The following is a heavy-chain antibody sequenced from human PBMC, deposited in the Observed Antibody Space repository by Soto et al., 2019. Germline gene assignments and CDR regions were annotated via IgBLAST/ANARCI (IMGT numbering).Heavy chain of an antibody. D-gene: IGHD4-17*01. V-gene: IGHV4-4*08. CDR2: ISSSGYT. J-gene: IGHJ5*02. CDR1: GGSISTNY. Sequence: ETLSLTCTVSGGSISTNYWSWIRQPPGKGLEWIGYISSSGYTNYNASLKSRITISIDTSKNQFSLKLTSVTAADTAVYYCASLHGARFDPWGHGTLVTVSS. CDR3: ASLHGARFDP.